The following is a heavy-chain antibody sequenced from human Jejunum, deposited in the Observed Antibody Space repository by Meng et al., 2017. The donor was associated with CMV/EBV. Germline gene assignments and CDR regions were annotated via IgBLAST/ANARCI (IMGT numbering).Heavy chain of an antibody. V-gene: IGHV3-7*01. Sequence: CAASGLTFSNYWMGWVRQAPGKGLEWVANIVQDGSDKYYVDSVKGRFTISRDNAKNSVYLQMSSLTAEDTAVYYCARDSIAAPDYWGQGTLVTVSS. CDR1: GLTFSNYW. CDR2: IVQDGSDK. D-gene: IGHD6-6*01. CDR3: ARDSIAAPDY. J-gene: IGHJ4*02.